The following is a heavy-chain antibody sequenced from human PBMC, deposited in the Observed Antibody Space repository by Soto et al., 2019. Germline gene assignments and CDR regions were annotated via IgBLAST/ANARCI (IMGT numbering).Heavy chain of an antibody. CDR2: IYYSGST. CDR1: GGSISSSSYH. D-gene: IGHD2-2*01. J-gene: IGHJ1*01. CDR3: ARSVPAEYLQH. Sequence: QLQLQESGPGLVKPSETLSLTCTVSGGSISSSSYHWGWIRQPPGKGLEWIGSIYYSGSTYYNPSLKSRVNISVDTSKNQFSLKLSSVTAADTAVYYCARSVPAEYLQHWGQGTLVTVSS. V-gene: IGHV4-39*01.